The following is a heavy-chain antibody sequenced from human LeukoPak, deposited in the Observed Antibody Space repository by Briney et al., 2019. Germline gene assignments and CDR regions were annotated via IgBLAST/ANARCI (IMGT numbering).Heavy chain of an antibody. CDR2: IYSDNT. CDR1: GFTVSSNS. CDR3: AKDPAWGSGSYPDY. J-gene: IGHJ4*02. V-gene: IGHV3-66*03. Sequence: PGGSLRLSCTVSGFTVSSNSMSWVRQAPGKGLEWVSFIYSDNTHYSDSVKGRFTISRDNSKNALYLQMNSLRAEDTAVYYCAKDPAWGSGSYPDYWGQGTLVTVSS. D-gene: IGHD3-10*01.